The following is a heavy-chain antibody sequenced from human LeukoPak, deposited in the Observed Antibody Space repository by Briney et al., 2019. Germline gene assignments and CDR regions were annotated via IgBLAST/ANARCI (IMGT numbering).Heavy chain of an antibody. Sequence: PSETLSLTRAVYGGSFSGYYWSWIRQPPGKGLEWIGEINHSGSTNYNPSLKSRVTISVDTSKNQFSLKLSSVTAADTAVYYCARGPFTADPIDYWGQGTLVTVSS. D-gene: IGHD3-16*01. V-gene: IGHV4-34*01. J-gene: IGHJ4*02. CDR1: GGSFSGYY. CDR2: INHSGST. CDR3: ARGPFTADPIDY.